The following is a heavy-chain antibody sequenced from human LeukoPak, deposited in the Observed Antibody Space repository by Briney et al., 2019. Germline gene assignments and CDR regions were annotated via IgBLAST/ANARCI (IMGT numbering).Heavy chain of an antibody. CDR1: GFTFSSYG. Sequence: PGRSLRLSCAASGFTFSSYGMHWVRQAPGKGLEWVAVISYDGSNKYYADSVKGRFTISRDNSKNTLYLQMNSLRAEDTAVYYCAKGPNTGYYYDSSGYYYPEYFQHWGQGTLVTVSS. J-gene: IGHJ1*01. D-gene: IGHD3-22*01. CDR2: ISYDGSNK. CDR3: AKGPNTGYYYDSSGYYYPEYFQH. V-gene: IGHV3-30*18.